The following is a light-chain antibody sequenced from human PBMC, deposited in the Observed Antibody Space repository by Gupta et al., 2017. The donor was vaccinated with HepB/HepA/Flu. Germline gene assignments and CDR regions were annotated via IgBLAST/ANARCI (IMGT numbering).Light chain of an antibody. V-gene: IGKV1-39*01. CDR3: RQSFSTPYT. CDR2: GAS. CDR1: QSVATY. J-gene: IGKJ2*01. Sequence: DIQITQSPSSLSASVGDRVTITCRAGQSVATYLHWYQQETGKAPRPLIYGASTLQSGVPPRFSGSGSGTDFTLTISSLQPEDFAISYCRQSFSTPYTFGQGTKVEI.